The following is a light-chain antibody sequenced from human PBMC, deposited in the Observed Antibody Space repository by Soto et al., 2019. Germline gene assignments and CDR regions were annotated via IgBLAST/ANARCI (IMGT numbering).Light chain of an antibody. J-gene: IGKJ2*01. CDR2: DAS. Sequence: EIVLTQSPGTLSLSPGERATLSCRASQNVRSGYLAWYQQKPGQAPRLLIYDASSRATGIPDRFSGSGSGTDFTLTISRLEPEDFAVYYCQQYVNSPYTFGQGTKLEIK. V-gene: IGKV3-20*01. CDR3: QQYVNSPYT. CDR1: QNVRSGY.